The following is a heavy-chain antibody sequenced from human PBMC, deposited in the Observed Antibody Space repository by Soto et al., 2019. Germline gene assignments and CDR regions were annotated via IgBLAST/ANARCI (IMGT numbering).Heavy chain of an antibody. V-gene: IGHV1-8*01. CDR1: GYTFINYD. CDR3: ARRRGSNGWFDL. J-gene: IGHJ5*02. Sequence: GASVKFSCKASGYTFINYDINWVRQATGQGLEWVGWMNPDSGNTGYAQNFQGRVTMTGNTSISSVYMELSSLTSEDTAVYYCARRRGSNGWFDLWGQGTLVTVSS. CDR2: MNPDSGNT. D-gene: IGHD2-8*01.